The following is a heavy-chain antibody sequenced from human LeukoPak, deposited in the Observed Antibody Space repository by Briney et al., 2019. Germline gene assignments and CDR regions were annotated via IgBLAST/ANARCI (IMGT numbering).Heavy chain of an antibody. J-gene: IGHJ3*02. CDR1: GYSISSGYY. V-gene: IGHV4-38-2*02. CDR2: IYHSGST. D-gene: IGHD2-15*01. Sequence: SETLSLTCTVSGYSISSGYYWGWIRQPPGKGLEWIGSIYHSGSTYYNPSLKSRVTISVDTSKNQFSLKLSSVTAADTAVYYCARPSTKWSSPLALDIWGQGTMVTVSS. CDR3: ARPSTKWSSPLALDI.